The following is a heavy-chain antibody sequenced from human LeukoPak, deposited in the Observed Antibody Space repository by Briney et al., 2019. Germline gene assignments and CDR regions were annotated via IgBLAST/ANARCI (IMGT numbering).Heavy chain of an antibody. D-gene: IGHD3-22*01. J-gene: IGHJ4*02. V-gene: IGHV3-64*01. CDR2: INSNGGST. CDR1: GFTFSSYA. CDR3: ARNRGASGYFWVDY. Sequence: GGSLRLSCAASGFTFSSYAMHWVRQAPGKGLECVSAINSNGGSTYYANSVKGRFTISRDNSKNTLYLQMNSLRPEDTAVYYCARNRGASGYFWVDYWGQGTLVSVSS.